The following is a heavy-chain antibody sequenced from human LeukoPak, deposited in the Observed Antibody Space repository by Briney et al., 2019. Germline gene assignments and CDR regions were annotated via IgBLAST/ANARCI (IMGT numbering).Heavy chain of an antibody. Sequence: SETLSLTCTVSGGSISSYYWSWIRQPPGKGLEWIGYIYYSGSTNYNPSLKSRVTISVDTSEDQFSLKLSSVTAADTAVYYCARGGQTYYYGSGSYLTWGQGTLVTVSS. CDR3: ARGGQTYYYGSGSYLT. CDR1: GGSISSYY. V-gene: IGHV4-59*12. D-gene: IGHD3-10*01. CDR2: IYYSGST. J-gene: IGHJ5*02.